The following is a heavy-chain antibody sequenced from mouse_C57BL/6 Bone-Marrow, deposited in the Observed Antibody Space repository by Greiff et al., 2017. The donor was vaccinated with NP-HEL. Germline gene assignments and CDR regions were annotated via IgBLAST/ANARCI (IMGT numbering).Heavy chain of an antibody. CDR1: GFSLTSYG. Sequence: QVQLKESGPGLVQPSQSLSITCTVSGFSLTSYGVHWVRQSPGKGLEWLGVIWRGGSTDYNAAFMSRLSITKDNSKSQVFFKMNSLQADDTAIYYCAKNPFYYGSSYGFAYWGQGTLVTVSA. CDR2: IWRGGST. CDR3: AKNPFYYGSSYGFAY. J-gene: IGHJ3*01. D-gene: IGHD1-1*01. V-gene: IGHV2-5*01.